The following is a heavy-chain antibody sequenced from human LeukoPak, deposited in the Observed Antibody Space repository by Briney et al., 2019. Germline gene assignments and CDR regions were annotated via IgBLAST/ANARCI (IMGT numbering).Heavy chain of an antibody. CDR2: IYPDDSDT. D-gene: IGHD1-26*01. CDR3: ARRGTYSLDY. CDR1: GNTFTSYW. V-gene: IGHV5-51*01. J-gene: IGHJ4*02. Sequence: GESLKISCKGSGNTFTSYWIAWVRQMPGKGLEYMGIIYPDDSDTRYSPSFQGQVTISADKSIDTAYLQWSSLKASDTAMYYCARRGTYSLDYWGQGTLVTVSS.